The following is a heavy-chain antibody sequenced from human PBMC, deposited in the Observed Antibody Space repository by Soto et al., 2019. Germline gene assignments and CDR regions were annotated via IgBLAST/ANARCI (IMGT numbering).Heavy chain of an antibody. CDR2: IWYDGSNK. CDR1: GFTFSSYG. J-gene: IGHJ6*04. Sequence: RLSCAASGFTFSSYGMHWVRQAPGKGQEWVAVIWYDGSNKYYADSVKGRFTISRDNSKNTLYLQMNSLRAEDTAVYYCARGEIAARRALYYYGMDVWGEGTTVTVSA. D-gene: IGHD6-6*01. CDR3: ARGEIAARRALYYYGMDV. V-gene: IGHV3-33*01.